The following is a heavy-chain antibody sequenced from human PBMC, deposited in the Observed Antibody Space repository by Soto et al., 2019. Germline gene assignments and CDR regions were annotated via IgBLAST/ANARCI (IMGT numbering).Heavy chain of an antibody. CDR2: IYSGGST. CDR1: GFTVSSNY. Sequence: GGSLRLSCAASGFTVSSNYMSWVRQAPGKGLEWVSVIYSGGSTYYADSVKGRFTISRDNSKNTLYLQMNSLRAEDTAVYYCARDSAIALLDYWGQGTLVTVSS. J-gene: IGHJ4*02. D-gene: IGHD2-21*01. CDR3: ARDSAIALLDY. V-gene: IGHV3-53*01.